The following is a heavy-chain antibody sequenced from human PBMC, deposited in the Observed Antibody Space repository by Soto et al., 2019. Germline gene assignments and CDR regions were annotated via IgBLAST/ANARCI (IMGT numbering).Heavy chain of an antibody. D-gene: IGHD3-9*01. J-gene: IGHJ5*02. CDR3: ARVNVDILTGHYKTSFEP. CDR1: GGAFTGYA. CDR2: IIPLFGTS. V-gene: IGHV1-69*06. Sequence: QVQLVQSGVELKKPGSSVKFSCKASGGAFTGYAITWVRQAPGQGLEWMGGIIPLFGTSNYAQKFQARVTMTADKSTRTASMALRRLRCEATAVYFCARVNVDILTGHYKTSFEPWGPGTLVTVSS.